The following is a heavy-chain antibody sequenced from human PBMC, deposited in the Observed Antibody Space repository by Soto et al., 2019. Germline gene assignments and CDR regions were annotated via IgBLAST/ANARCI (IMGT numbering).Heavy chain of an antibody. CDR2: IYHSGST. CDR1: GGSISSSNW. J-gene: IGHJ3*02. V-gene: IGHV4-4*02. Sequence: SETLSLTCAVSGGSISSSNWWSWVRQPPGKGLEWIGEIYHSGSTNYNPSLKSRVTISVDKSKNQFSLKLSSVTAADTAVYYCASDIVGVPAAKTDAFEIWRQGTMVTVSS. D-gene: IGHD2-2*01. CDR3: ASDIVGVPAAKTDAFEI.